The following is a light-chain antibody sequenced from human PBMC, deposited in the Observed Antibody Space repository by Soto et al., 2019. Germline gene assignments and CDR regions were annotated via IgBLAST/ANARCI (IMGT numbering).Light chain of an antibody. CDR3: SSYAGSNNLL. Sequence: QSALTQPPSASGSPGHSVTISCTGTSSDVGGYNYVSWYQQHPGKAPQLMIYEVSRRPSGVPDHFSGSKSGNTASLTVSGLQAEDEADYYCSSYAGSNNLLFGGGTKVTVL. J-gene: IGLJ2*01. CDR2: EVS. V-gene: IGLV2-8*01. CDR1: SSDVGGYNY.